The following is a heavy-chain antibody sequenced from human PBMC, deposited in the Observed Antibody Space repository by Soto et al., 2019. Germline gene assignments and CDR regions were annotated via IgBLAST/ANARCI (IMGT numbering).Heavy chain of an antibody. J-gene: IGHJ4*02. CDR1: GDSIIGIYH. V-gene: IGHV4-38-2*01. Sequence: SETLSLTCAVSGDSIIGIYHWAWIRQSPGRGLEWIASIYHTGTTYYTPSLESRLTISVDTSKNQFSLKLSSVTAADTAVYYCARLCFHLTGTTGYYFDYWGPGTLVTVSS. D-gene: IGHD1-7*01. CDR3: ARLCFHLTGTTGYYFDY. CDR2: IYHTGTT.